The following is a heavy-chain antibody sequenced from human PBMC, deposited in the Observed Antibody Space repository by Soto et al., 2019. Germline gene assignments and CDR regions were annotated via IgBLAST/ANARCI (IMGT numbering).Heavy chain of an antibody. Sequence: QGLEWMGWISAYNGNTKYAQKLQGRVTMTTDTSTSTAYMELRSLRSDDTAVYYCARGQLEWLTQRAWFDPWGQGTLGTVSS. CDR2: ISAYNGNT. CDR3: ARGQLEWLTQRAWFDP. D-gene: IGHD6-19*01. V-gene: IGHV1-18*01. J-gene: IGHJ5*02.